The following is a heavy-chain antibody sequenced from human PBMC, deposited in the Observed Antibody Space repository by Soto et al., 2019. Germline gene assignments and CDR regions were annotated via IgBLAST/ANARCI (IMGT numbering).Heavy chain of an antibody. J-gene: IGHJ6*02. CDR1: GGTFSSYT. Sequence: QVQLVQSGAEVKKPGSSVKVSCKASGGTFSSYTISWVRQAPGQGLEWMGRIIPILGIANYAQKFQGRVTITADKSTTTADMELSSLRSEDTAVYYCARPEGWFGELADGRPLDVWGQGTTVTVSS. CDR3: ARPEGWFGELADGRPLDV. CDR2: IIPILGIA. V-gene: IGHV1-69*02. D-gene: IGHD3-10*01.